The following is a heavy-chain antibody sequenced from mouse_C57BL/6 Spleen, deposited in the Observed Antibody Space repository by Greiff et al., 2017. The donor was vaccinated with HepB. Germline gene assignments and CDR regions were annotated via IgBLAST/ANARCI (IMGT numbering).Heavy chain of an antibody. Sequence: EVKLVESGGGLVKPGGSLKLSCAASGFTFSDYGMHWVRQAPEKGLEWVAYISSGSSTIYYADTVKGRFTISRDNAKNTLFLQMTSLRSEDTAMYYGARRSYYGSSMYYAMDYWGQGTSVPVSS. CDR2: ISSGSSTI. J-gene: IGHJ4*01. CDR3: ARRSYYGSSMYYAMDY. V-gene: IGHV5-17*01. CDR1: GFTFSDYG. D-gene: IGHD1-1*01.